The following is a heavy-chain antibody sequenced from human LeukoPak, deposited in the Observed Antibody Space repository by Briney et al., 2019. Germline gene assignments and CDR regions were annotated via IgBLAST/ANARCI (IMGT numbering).Heavy chain of an antibody. J-gene: IGHJ4*02. CDR3: AIVGKYYYGSGRPDY. CDR2: ISAYNGNT. V-gene: IGHV1-18*04. CDR1: GFTFTSYG. Sequence: ASVKVSCKASGFTFTSYGISWVRQAPGQGLEWVGWISAYNGNTNYAQKLQGRVTMTTDTSTSTAYMELRSLRSDDTAVYYCAIVGKYYYGSGRPDYWGQGTLVTVSS. D-gene: IGHD3-10*01.